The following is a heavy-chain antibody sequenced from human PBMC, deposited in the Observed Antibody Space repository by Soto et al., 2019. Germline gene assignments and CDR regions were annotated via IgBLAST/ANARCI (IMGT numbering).Heavy chain of an antibody. J-gene: IGHJ4*01. CDR3: SRGTSIPASGDY. CDR2: VSAYNGER. CDR1: GYTFTNYG. D-gene: IGHD6-6*01. V-gene: IGHV1-18*01. Sequence: QVQLVQSGAEVKKPGASVKVSCKASGYTFTNYGINWVRQAPGQGLEWLGWVSAYNGERRYAQRVQARVIMTTDTSTTTAYMELSSLRSDYTAVYYCSRGTSIPASGDYWGQGTLVTVSS.